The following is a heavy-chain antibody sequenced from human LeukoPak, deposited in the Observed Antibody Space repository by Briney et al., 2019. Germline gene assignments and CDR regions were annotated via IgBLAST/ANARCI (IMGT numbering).Heavy chain of an antibody. Sequence: PSETLSLTCTVSGGSINTGAYYWSWIRQHPGKGLEWIGHIYYSGSTYYNPSLKSRITILVDTSKNQFSLKLSSVTAADTAVYYCARRLAAAGTNCFDPCGQGTLVTVSS. CDR1: GGSINTGAYY. J-gene: IGHJ5*02. CDR3: ARRLAAAGTNCFDP. CDR2: IYYSGST. V-gene: IGHV4-31*03. D-gene: IGHD6-13*01.